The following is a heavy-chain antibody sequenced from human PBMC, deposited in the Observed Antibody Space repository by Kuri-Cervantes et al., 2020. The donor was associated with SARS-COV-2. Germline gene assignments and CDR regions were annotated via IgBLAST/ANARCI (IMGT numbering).Heavy chain of an antibody. CDR1: GFTFGSYA. CDR2: ISSNGGST. D-gene: IGHD6-19*01. CDR3: ARAPQWVAGDDAFDI. J-gene: IGHJ3*02. Sequence: GESLKISCSASGFTFGSYAMHWVRQAPGKGLEYVSAISSNGGSTYYADSVKGRFTISRDNAKNSLYLQMNSLRAEDTAVYYCARAPQWVAGDDAFDIWGQGTMVTVSS. V-gene: IGHV3-64*04.